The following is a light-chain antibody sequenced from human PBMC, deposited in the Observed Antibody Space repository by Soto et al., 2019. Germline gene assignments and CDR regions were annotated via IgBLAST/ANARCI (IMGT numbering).Light chain of an antibody. Sequence: EIVLTQSPGTLSLSPGERATLSCRASQSVSSSYLAWYQQKPGQAPRLLIYGASSRATGIPDRFSGSGSGTDFTLAISRLEPEDCAVYYCEQYDISRLTFGGGTNVEIK. CDR2: GAS. CDR3: EQYDISRLT. J-gene: IGKJ4*01. V-gene: IGKV3-20*01. CDR1: QSVSSSY.